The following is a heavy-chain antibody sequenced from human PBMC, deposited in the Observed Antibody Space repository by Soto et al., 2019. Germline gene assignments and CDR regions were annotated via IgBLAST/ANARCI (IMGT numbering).Heavy chain of an antibody. D-gene: IGHD6-19*01. V-gene: IGHV3-72*01. CDR3: AMLGGWTGGSSDMGV. J-gene: IGHJ6*02. Sequence: EVQLVESGGDLVQPGGSLRLSCAASGLIFSDYHMDWVRQAPGKGLEWVGRIRRKANSYTTEYAASVKGRFTISRDDSKNSLYLQMNSLKTEDTAVYYCAMLGGWTGGSSDMGVWGQGTTVTVSS. CDR2: IRRKANSYTT. CDR1: GLIFSDYH.